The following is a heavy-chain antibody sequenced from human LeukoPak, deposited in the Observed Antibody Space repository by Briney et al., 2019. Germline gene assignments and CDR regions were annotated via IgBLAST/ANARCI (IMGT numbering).Heavy chain of an antibody. V-gene: IGHV4-34*01. CDR1: GGSFSGYY. D-gene: IGHD4-23*01. CDR3: ARREPHGDYGGKIRYYYYMDV. Sequence: NPSETLSLTCAVYGGSFSGYYWSWIRQPPGEGLEWIGEINHSGNTNSNPSLKSRVTMSVDTSKNQFSLKLSSLTAADTAMYYCARREPHGDYGGKIRYYYYMDVWGKGTTITISS. J-gene: IGHJ6*03. CDR2: INHSGNT.